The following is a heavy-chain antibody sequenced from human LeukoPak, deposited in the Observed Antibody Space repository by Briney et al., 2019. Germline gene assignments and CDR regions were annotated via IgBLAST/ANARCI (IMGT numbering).Heavy chain of an antibody. Sequence: PSETLSLTCAVSGGSISSSNWWSWVRQPPGKGLEWIGEIYHSGSTNYNPSLKSRVTISVDKSKNQFSLKPSSVTAADTAVYYCARVGRYSSSWFFDYWGQGTLVTVSS. CDR2: IYHSGST. D-gene: IGHD6-13*01. J-gene: IGHJ4*02. CDR1: GGSISSSNW. CDR3: ARVGRYSSSWFFDY. V-gene: IGHV4-4*02.